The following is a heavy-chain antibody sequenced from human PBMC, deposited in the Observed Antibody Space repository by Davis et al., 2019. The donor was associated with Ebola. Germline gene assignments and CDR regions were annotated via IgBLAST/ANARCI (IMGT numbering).Heavy chain of an antibody. V-gene: IGHV3-74*03. CDR3: AKDRRPYQSPQLYYYYAMDV. D-gene: IGHD2-2*01. CDR2: INNDGNHI. CDR1: GFTFSAYW. Sequence: GESLKISCAASGFTFSAYWMYWVRQDPTKGLVWVSRINNDGNHITYADSVKGRCTISRDNAKSTLYLQMDSLRPEDTVVYWCAKDRRPYQSPQLYYYYAMDVWGQGTTVTVSS. J-gene: IGHJ6*02.